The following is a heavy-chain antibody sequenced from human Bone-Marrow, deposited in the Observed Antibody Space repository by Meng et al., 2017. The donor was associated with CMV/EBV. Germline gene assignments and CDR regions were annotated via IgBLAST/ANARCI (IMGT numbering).Heavy chain of an antibody. CDR3: AKRGYCSSTSCPRYWYFDL. CDR1: SSDG. V-gene: IGHV3-30*02. Sequence: SSDGMHGVRQATGKGLEWVAFIRYDGSNKYYADSVKSRFTISRDNSKNTLYLQMNSLRAEDTAVYYCAKRGYCSSTSCPRYWYFDLWGRGTLVTVSS. J-gene: IGHJ2*01. CDR2: IRYDGSNK. D-gene: IGHD2-2*01.